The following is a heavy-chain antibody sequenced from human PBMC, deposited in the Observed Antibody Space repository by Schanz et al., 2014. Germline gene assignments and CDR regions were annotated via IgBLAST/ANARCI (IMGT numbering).Heavy chain of an antibody. J-gene: IGHJ4*02. CDR1: GFTFSSYG. D-gene: IGHD2-2*01. CDR3: ARRASCSRIGCPFDS. CDR2: IWYDENNK. Sequence: VQLLESGGGLVQPGGSLRLSCAASGFTFSSYGMHWVRQAPGKGLEWVAVIWYDENNKYYADSVKGRFTMSRDNSKNTLYLQMNSLKTEDTAMYYCARRASCSRIGCPFDSWGQGTLVTVSS. V-gene: IGHV3-33*08.